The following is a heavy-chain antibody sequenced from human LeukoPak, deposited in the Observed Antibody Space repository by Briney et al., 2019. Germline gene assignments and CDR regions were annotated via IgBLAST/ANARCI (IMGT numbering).Heavy chain of an antibody. J-gene: IGHJ6*02. D-gene: IGHD2-2*02. CDR1: GFAFNTYA. V-gene: IGHV3-33*06. Sequence: GRSLRLSCAASGFAFNTYAMHWVRQAPGQGLEWVALIWHDGSHKFYSNSVRGQFTISRDNSKNTVSLQMNNLRPEDTAVYYCAKVRGDIVVVPAAISDGMDVWGQGTTVTVSS. CDR2: IWHDGSHK. CDR3: AKVRGDIVVVPAAISDGMDV.